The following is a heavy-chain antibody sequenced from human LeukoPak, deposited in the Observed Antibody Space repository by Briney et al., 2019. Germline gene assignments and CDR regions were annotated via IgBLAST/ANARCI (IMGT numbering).Heavy chain of an antibody. V-gene: IGHV3-21*01. Sequence: PAGSLRLSCAASGFTFSSYSMNWVRQAPGKGLEWVSSISSSSSYIYYADSVKGRFTIFRDNAKNSLYLQMNSLSAEDTAVYYCARGLRFLEWLLDHLDYWGQGTLVTVSS. J-gene: IGHJ4*02. CDR2: ISSSSSYI. CDR3: ARGLRFLEWLLDHLDY. CDR1: GFTFSSYS. D-gene: IGHD3-3*01.